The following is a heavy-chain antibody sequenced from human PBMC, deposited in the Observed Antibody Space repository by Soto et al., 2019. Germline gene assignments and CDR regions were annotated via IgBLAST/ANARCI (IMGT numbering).Heavy chain of an antibody. V-gene: IGHV3-21*01. Sequence: GGSLRLSCAASGFTFSSYSMNWVRQAPGKGLEWVSSISSSSSYIYYADSVKGRFTISRDNAKNSLYLQMNSLRAEDTAVYYCARGTYYDFWSGLSETKKIDYWGQGTLVTVSS. CDR1: GFTFSSYS. J-gene: IGHJ4*02. CDR2: ISSSSSYI. CDR3: ARGTYYDFWSGLSETKKIDY. D-gene: IGHD3-3*01.